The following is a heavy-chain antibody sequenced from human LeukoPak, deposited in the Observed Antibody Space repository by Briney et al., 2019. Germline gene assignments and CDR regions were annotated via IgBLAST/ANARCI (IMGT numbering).Heavy chain of an antibody. J-gene: IGHJ6*02. V-gene: IGHV3-11*01. D-gene: IGHD3-10*01. CDR1: GFTFSDYY. Sequence: GRSLRLSCAASGFTFSDYYMSWIRQAPGKGLEWVSYISSSGSTIYYADSVKGRFTISRDNAKNSLYLQMNSLRAEDTAVYYCAGLYGSGSYYKGGYYYGMDVWGQGTTVTVSS. CDR2: ISSSGSTI. CDR3: AGLYGSGSYYKGGYYYGMDV.